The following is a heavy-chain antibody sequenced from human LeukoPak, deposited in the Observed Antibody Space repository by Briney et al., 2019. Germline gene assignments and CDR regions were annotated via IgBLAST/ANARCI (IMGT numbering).Heavy chain of an antibody. Sequence: KTSETLSLTCTVSGGSIGSSSYYWGWIRQPPGKGLAWIGSIYYSGSTYYNPSLKSRVTISVDTSKNQFSLKLSSVTAADTAVYYCARVLGFPKVVGAPLRGFDYWGQGTLVTVSS. CDR1: GGSIGSSSYY. CDR2: IYYSGST. V-gene: IGHV4-39*01. CDR3: ARVLGFPKVVGAPLRGFDY. J-gene: IGHJ4*02. D-gene: IGHD1-26*01.